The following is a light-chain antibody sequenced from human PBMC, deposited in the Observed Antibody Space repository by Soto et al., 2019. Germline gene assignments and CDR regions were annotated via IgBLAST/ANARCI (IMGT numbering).Light chain of an antibody. V-gene: IGKV3-15*01. CDR3: QQYDNWPIT. J-gene: IGKJ5*01. Sequence: EVVMRQSPATLSVSPGERATLSCRARRYVSSNLAWYQQKPGQAPRLFIYGASTRATAIPPRFSGSGSGTEFTLTISSLQSEDFAVYYCQQYDNWPITFGQGTRLEIK. CDR1: RYVSSN. CDR2: GAS.